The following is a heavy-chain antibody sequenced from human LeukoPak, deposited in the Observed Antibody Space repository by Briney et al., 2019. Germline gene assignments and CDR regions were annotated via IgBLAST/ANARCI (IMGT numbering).Heavy chain of an antibody. J-gene: IGHJ4*02. V-gene: IGHV1-69*13. D-gene: IGHD3-9*01. CDR2: IIPIFGTA. CDR3: ARSYDILAPHTYFDY. CDR1: GGTFISYA. Sequence: SVKVSCKASGGTFISYAISWVRQAPGQGLEWMGGIIPIFGTANYAQKFQGRVTITADESTSTAYMELSSLRSEDTAVYYCARSYDILAPHTYFDYWGQGTLVTVSS.